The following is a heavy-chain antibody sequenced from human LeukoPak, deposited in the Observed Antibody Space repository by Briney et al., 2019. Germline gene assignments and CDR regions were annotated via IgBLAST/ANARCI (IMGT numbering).Heavy chain of an antibody. V-gene: IGHV3-7*01. D-gene: IGHD3-10*01. CDR1: GFTFTTYW. J-gene: IGHJ4*02. CDR3: VKVAKYYYGSETYYFFEH. Sequence: SGGPLRLSCAASGFTFTTYWMSWVRQLPGKGLEWVANINQDGTEKYYVASVKGRFTISRDNAKNSLDLQMNSLRVEDTGIYYCVKVAKYYYGSETYYFFEHWGQGTPGTASS. CDR2: INQDGTEK.